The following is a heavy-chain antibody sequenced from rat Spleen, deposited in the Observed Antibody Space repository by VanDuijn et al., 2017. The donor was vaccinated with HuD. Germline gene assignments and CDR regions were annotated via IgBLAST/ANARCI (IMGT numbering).Heavy chain of an antibody. CDR1: GFTXSDYX. Sequence: EVQLVESGGGLVQPGXSLKLSCAASGFTXSDYXXAWVRQAPTKGLEWVATITYDGSSTYYRDSVKGRFTISRDNAKSTLYLQMDSLRSEDTATYYCARSVFDYWGQGVMVTVSS. V-gene: IGHV5-29*01. CDR2: ITYDGSST. CDR3: ARSVFDY. J-gene: IGHJ2*01.